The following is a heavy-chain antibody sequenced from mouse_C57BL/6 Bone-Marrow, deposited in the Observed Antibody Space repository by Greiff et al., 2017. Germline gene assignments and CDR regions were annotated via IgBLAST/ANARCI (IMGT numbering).Heavy chain of an antibody. CDR2: IDPNGGGT. CDR3: AHGNYFYWYFAV. J-gene: IGHJ1*03. CDR1: GYTFTGYG. Sequence: QVQLQQPGAELVKPGASVKLSCTASGYTFTGYGMHWVKQRPERGLEWIGRIDPNGGGTKYNEKFKGKATLTADKPSSTAYMQLNSLTSEDSAVYYCAHGNYFYWYFAVWGTGTTVTVSS. D-gene: IGHD2-1*01. V-gene: IGHV1-72*01.